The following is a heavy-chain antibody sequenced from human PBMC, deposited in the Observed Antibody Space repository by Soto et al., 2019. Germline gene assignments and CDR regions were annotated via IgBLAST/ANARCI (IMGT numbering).Heavy chain of an antibody. V-gene: IGHV4-4*07. CDR2: IYTSGNT. Sequence: SETLSLTCTVSGGSISSYHWSWIRQSAGKGLEWIGRIYTSGNTHYNPSLKSRVTVSIDTSKNQFFLTVNSVTAADSAVYYCARESGDNWDYEAYWGQGTPVTV. D-gene: IGHD1-7*01. CDR3: ARESGDNWDYEAY. CDR1: GGSISSYH. J-gene: IGHJ4*02.